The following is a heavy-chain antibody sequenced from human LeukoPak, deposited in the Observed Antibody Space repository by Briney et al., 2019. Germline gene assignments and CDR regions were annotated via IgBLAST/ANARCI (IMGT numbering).Heavy chain of an antibody. V-gene: IGHV5-51*01. J-gene: IGHJ4*02. CDR1: GYIFVTRW. Sequence: GESLKISCKASGYIFVTRWIACVRQMPGKGLEGVGIILPNYPPAKYSPSFQGKVIISVDKSISTTYLQWGNLETADSAIYYCVTGPFCRSDDCYDYWGQGAPITVSS. D-gene: IGHD2-21*02. CDR2: ILPNYPPA. CDR3: VTGPFCRSDDCYDY.